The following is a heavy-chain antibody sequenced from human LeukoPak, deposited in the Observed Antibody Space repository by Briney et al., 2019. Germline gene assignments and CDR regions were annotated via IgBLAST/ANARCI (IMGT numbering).Heavy chain of an antibody. J-gene: IGHJ6*02. CDR2: VYYSGST. CDR3: ARHFTGPGTYTPYFGMDV. Sequence: SETLSLTCTVSGDSIRSYYCSWIRQPPGQGLEWVGYVYYSGSTSYNPSLKSGVTISVDASKNQFSLKLSSVTAADTAVYYCARHFTGPGTYTPYFGMDVWGQGTTVTVSS. D-gene: IGHD3-16*01. CDR1: GDSIRSYY. V-gene: IGHV4-59*08.